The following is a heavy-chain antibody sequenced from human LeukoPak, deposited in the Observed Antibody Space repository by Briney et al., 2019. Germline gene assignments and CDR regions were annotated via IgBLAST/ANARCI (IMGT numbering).Heavy chain of an antibody. J-gene: IGHJ2*01. CDR1: GFTFSSYG. V-gene: IGHV3-33*01. Sequence: GGSLRLSCAASGFTFSSYGMHWVRQAPCKGLEWVAVIWYDGSNKYYAESVKGRFTISRDNSKNTLYLQMNSLRAEDTAVYYCASGLGSYLYRPDWYFDFWGRGTLVTVSS. CDR2: IWYDGSNK. D-gene: IGHD3-10*01. CDR3: ASGLGSYLYRPDWYFDF.